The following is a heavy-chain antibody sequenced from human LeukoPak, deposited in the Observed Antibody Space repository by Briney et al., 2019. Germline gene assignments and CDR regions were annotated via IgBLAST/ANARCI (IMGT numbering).Heavy chain of an antibody. CDR3: ARGQGNY. V-gene: IGHV4-34*01. J-gene: IGHJ4*02. CDR2: INHSGST. CDR1: GGSFSGHY. Sequence: PSETLSLTCAVYGGSFSGHYWTWLRQPPGKGLEWIGEINHSGSTTYNPSLNSRVTISVDTSKNQFSLRLSSVTAADTAVYYCARGQGNYWGQGTLVTVSS.